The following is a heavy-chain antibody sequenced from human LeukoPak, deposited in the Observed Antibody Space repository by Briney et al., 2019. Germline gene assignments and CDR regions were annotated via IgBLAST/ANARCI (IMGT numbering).Heavy chain of an antibody. Sequence: GGSLRLSCAASGFTFSSYGMHWVRQAPGKGLEWVAVIWYSGSNKYYADSVKGRFTSSTDNSKITLYLQMNSLRAEDTAVYYCAKEGSSWSSSDFDYWGQGTLVTVSS. CDR3: AKEGSSWSSSDFDY. J-gene: IGHJ4*02. CDR2: IWYSGSNK. V-gene: IGHV3-33*06. CDR1: GFTFSSYG. D-gene: IGHD6-13*01.